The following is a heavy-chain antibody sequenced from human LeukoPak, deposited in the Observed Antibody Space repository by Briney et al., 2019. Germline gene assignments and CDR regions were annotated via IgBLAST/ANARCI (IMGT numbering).Heavy chain of an antibody. CDR3: TTIKRGDIFGYFDF. V-gene: IGHV4-59*01. CDR1: GGSISSYH. D-gene: IGHD5-18*01. CDR2: MYYTGVS. J-gene: IGHJ4*02. Sequence: SETLSLTRTFSGGSISSYHWNWIRQTPGKGLEWIGYMYYTGVSNYNPSLKSRVAISVDSSKNQFSLKVTSVTAADTAIYYCTTIKRGDIFGYFDFWGQGALVTVSS.